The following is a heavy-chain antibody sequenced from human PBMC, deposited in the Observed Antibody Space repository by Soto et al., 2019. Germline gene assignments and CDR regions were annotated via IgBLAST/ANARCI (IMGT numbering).Heavy chain of an antibody. D-gene: IGHD6-13*01. Sequence: SETLSLTXTVSGGSISSGGYYWSWIRQRPGKGLEWIGNIYYSGSTSYNPSLKSRFTISLDTSQNQFSLKVSSVTVADTAVYYCAKMYSRSWNWFDPWGQGTLVTVSS. CDR1: GGSISSGGYY. J-gene: IGHJ5*02. V-gene: IGHV4-31*02. CDR2: IYYSGST. CDR3: AKMYSRSWNWFDP.